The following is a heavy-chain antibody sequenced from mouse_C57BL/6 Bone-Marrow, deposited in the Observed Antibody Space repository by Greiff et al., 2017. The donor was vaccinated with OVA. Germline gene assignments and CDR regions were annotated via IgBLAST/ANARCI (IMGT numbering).Heavy chain of an antibody. CDR3: ASYYGSSYHY. D-gene: IGHD1-1*01. V-gene: IGHV1-9*01. CDR2: ILPGSGST. CDR1: GYTFTGYW. J-gene: IGHJ2*01. Sequence: VQLQQSGAELMKPGASVKLSCKATGYTFTGYWIEWVKQRPGHGLEWIGEILPGSGSTNYNEKFKGKATFTADTSSNPAYMQRSSLTTEDSAIYYCASYYGSSYHYWGQGTTLTVSS.